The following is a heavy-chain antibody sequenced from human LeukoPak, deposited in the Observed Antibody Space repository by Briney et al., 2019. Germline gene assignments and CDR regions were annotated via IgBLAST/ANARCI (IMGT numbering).Heavy chain of an antibody. V-gene: IGHV4-59*01. D-gene: IGHD3-22*01. CDR1: GGSISSYY. CDR2: IYYRGST. Sequence: SEALSLTCTVSGGSISSYYWSWIRQPPGKGLEWIGHIYYRGSTNYNPSLKSRVTISVDTSKNQFSLKLSYVTAADTAVYYCAGGDSSGYYYDLRGYYYYYMDVWGKGTTVTVSS. J-gene: IGHJ6*03. CDR3: AGGDSSGYYYDLRGYYYYYMDV.